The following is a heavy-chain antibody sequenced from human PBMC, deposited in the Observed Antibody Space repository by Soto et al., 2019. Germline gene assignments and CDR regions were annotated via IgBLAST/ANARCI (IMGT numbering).Heavy chain of an antibody. CDR1: GYTFTGYY. V-gene: IGHV1-2*02. CDR3: ARVIGTGTTPDY. CDR2: INPNSGGT. D-gene: IGHD1-7*01. J-gene: IGHJ4*02. Sequence: ASVKVSCKASGYTFTGYYMHWVRQAPGQGLEWMGWINPNSGGTNYAQKFQGRVTMTRDTSISTAYMELSRLRSDDTAVYYCARVIGTGTTPDYWGQGTLVTVSS.